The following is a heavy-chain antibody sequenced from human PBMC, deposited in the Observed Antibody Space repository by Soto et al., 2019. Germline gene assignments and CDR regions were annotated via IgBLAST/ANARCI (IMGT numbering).Heavy chain of an antibody. Sequence: QVQLVESGGGVVQPGRSLRLSCAASGFTFSSYAMHWVRQAPGKGLERVAVISYDGSNKYYADSVKGRFTISRDNSKTTLYLQMNSLRAEDTAVYYCARDRLRYNWNDFPYYYYGMDVWGQGTTVTVSS. V-gene: IGHV3-30-3*01. D-gene: IGHD1-1*01. CDR3: ARDRLRYNWNDFPYYYYGMDV. CDR2: ISYDGSNK. J-gene: IGHJ6*02. CDR1: GFTFSSYA.